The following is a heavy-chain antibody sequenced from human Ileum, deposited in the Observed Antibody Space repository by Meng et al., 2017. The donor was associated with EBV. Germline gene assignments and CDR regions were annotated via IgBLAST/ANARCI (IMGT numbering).Heavy chain of an antibody. D-gene: IGHD1-26*01. V-gene: IGHV4-59*01. Sequence: QVRLQGSVPGLVKPSGHLCLPCDVSVVSISGNYWSWIRQYPVKGLEWIGFFYEGTTNYNPSLKSRVTIAAGPANNQISLRLSSVTSADTAVYYCAKGGQWDPLDSWGRGILVTVSS. CDR1: VVSISGNY. J-gene: IGHJ4*02. CDR2: FYEGTT. CDR3: AKGGQWDPLDS.